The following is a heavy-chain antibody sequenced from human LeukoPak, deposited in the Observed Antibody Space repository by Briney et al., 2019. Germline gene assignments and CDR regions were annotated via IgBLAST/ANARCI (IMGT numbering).Heavy chain of an antibody. CDR2: ISYDGSNK. V-gene: IGHV3-30-3*01. CDR3: ARDLYSSGLELYYYYYGMDV. D-gene: IGHD6-19*01. Sequence: SGGSLRLSCAASGFTFSSYAMHWVRQAPGKGLEWVAVISYDGSNKYYADSVKGRFTISRDSSKNTLYLQMNSLRAEDTAVYYCARDLYSSGLELYYYYYGMDVWGQGTTVTVSS. CDR1: GFTFSSYA. J-gene: IGHJ6*02.